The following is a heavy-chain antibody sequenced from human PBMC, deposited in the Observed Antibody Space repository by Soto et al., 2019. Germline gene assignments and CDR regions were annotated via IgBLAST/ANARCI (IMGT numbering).Heavy chain of an antibody. CDR3: ARDHVVSRNWFDP. CDR1: GFTFSSYW. D-gene: IGHD2-21*01. CDR2: INSDGSST. J-gene: IGHJ5*02. Sequence: EVPLVESGGGLVQPGGSLRLSCAASGFTFSSYWMHWVRQAPGKGLVWVSRINSDGSSTSYADSVKGRFTISRDNAKNTLYRQMNSLRAEDTAVYYCARDHVVSRNWFDPWGQGTLVTVSS. V-gene: IGHV3-74*01.